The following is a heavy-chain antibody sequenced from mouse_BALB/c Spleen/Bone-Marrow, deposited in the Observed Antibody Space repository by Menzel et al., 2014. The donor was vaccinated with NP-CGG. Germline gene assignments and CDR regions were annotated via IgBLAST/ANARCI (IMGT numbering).Heavy chain of an antibody. J-gene: IGHJ2*01. CDR1: GYTFTDYY. CDR3: AREGYGNPYYFDY. V-gene: IGHV1-84*02. Sequence: QVQLQQSGPELVKPGASVKISCKASGYTFTDYYINWVKQKPGQGLEWTGWIYPGSGNTKYNEKFKGKATLTVDTSSSTAYMQLSSLTSEDTAVYFCAREGYGNPYYFDYWGQGTTLTVSS. D-gene: IGHD2-10*02. CDR2: IYPGSGNT.